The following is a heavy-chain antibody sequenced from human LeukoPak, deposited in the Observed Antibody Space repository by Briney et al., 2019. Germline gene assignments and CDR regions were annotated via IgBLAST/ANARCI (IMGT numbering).Heavy chain of an antibody. V-gene: IGHV4-31*03. CDR1: GGSFSSGGYY. D-gene: IGHD2-15*01. Sequence: SETLSLTCTVSGGSFSSGGYYWSWIRQHPGKGLEWIGYIDDSGSTYYNPSLRSRVTIPVDTSKNQFSLKLSSVTAADTAVYYCARGLVVVVAAPVYYGMDVWGQGTTVTVSS. CDR2: IDDSGST. CDR3: ARGLVVVVAAPVYYGMDV. J-gene: IGHJ6*02.